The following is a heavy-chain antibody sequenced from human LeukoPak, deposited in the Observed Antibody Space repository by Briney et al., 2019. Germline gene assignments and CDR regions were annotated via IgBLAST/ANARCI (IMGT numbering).Heavy chain of an antibody. CDR3: ARSIVGATRGFDY. D-gene: IGHD1-26*01. CDR2: INAGNGNT. V-gene: IGHV1-3*01. Sequence: ASVKVSCKASGYTFTSYGISWVRQAPGQRLEWMGWINAGNGNTKYSQKFQGRVTITRDTSASTAYMELSSLRSEDTAVYYCARSIVGATRGFDYWGQGTLVTVSS. J-gene: IGHJ4*02. CDR1: GYTFTSYG.